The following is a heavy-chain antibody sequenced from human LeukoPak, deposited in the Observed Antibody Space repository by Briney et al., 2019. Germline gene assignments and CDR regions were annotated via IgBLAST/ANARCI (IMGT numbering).Heavy chain of an antibody. CDR1: GYSISSGYY. Sequence: PSETLSLTCAVSGYSISSGYYWGWIRQPSGKGLEWIGSIYHSGSTYYNPSLKSRVTISVDTSKNQFSLKLSSVTAADTAVYYCARREDGNFDIWGQGTMVTVSS. J-gene: IGHJ3*02. CDR2: IYHSGST. D-gene: IGHD4-23*01. V-gene: IGHV4-38-2*01. CDR3: ARREDGNFDI.